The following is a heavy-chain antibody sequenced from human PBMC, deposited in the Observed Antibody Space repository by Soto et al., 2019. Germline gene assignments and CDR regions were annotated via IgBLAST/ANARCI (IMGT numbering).Heavy chain of an antibody. J-gene: IGHJ4*02. CDR3: AKPPKRGPNDYGDYYLDY. V-gene: IGHV3-23*01. CDR2: ISGSGGST. D-gene: IGHD4-17*01. Sequence: LRLSCAASGFTFINYAMSWVRQAPGKGLEWVSAISGSGGSTYYADSVKGRFTISRDNSKNTLYLQMNSLRAEDTAVYYCAKPPKRGPNDYGDYYLDYWGQGTLVTVSS. CDR1: GFTFINYA.